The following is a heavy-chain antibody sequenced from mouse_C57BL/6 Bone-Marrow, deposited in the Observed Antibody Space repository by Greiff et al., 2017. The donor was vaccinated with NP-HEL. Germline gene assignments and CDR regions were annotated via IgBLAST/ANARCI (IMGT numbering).Heavy chain of an antibody. D-gene: IGHD1-1*01. CDR2: INPNYGTT. V-gene: IGHV1-39*01. J-gene: IGHJ3*01. Sequence: VQLQQSGPELVKPGASVKISCKASGYSFTDYNMNWVKQSNGKSLERIGVINPNYGTTSYNQKFKGKATLTVDQSSSTAYMQLNSLTSEDSAVYYCARSTVVAKDPAWFAYWGQGTLVTVSA. CDR1: GYSFTDYN. CDR3: ARSTVVAKDPAWFAY.